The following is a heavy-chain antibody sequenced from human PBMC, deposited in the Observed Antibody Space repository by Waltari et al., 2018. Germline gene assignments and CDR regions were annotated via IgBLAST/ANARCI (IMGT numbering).Heavy chain of an antibody. Sequence: QVQLVESGGGVVQPGRSLRLSCAASGFTFSSYGMHWVRQAPGNGLDWVAVISYDGSNKYYADSVKGRFTISRDNSKNTLYLQMNSLRAEDTAVYYCAKDPRAARPGGMDVWGQGTTVTVSS. V-gene: IGHV3-30*18. D-gene: IGHD6-6*01. CDR3: AKDPRAARPGGMDV. CDR2: ISYDGSNK. J-gene: IGHJ6*02. CDR1: GFTFSSYG.